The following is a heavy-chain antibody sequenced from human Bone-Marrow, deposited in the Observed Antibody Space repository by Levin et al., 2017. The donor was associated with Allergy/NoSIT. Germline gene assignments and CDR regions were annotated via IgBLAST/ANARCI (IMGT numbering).Heavy chain of an antibody. D-gene: IGHD6-19*01. CDR1: GFTFSDYY. J-gene: IGHJ4*02. CDR2: TTPSSTTM. V-gene: IGHV3-11*01. Sequence: GGSLRLSCAASGFTFSDYYVSWIRQPPGKGLEWVAYTTPSSTTMYYADSVEGRFTISRDNAKNSLYLQMSSLTVDDTAVYYCVRWGSAAVPGGLDYFDYWGQGALVTVSS. CDR3: VRWGSAAVPGGLDYFDY.